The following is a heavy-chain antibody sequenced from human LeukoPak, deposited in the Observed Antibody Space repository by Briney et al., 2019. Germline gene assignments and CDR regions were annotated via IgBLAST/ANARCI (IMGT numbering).Heavy chain of an antibody. V-gene: IGHV4-34*01. CDR3: ARGDCSGGSFYSRSRTYGMDV. CDR1: GGSFSGYY. CDR2: INHRGST. Sequence: SETLSLTCAVYGGSFSGYYWSWIRQPPGKGLEWIGEINHRGSTNYNLSLKSRVTISVDTSKNQFSLKLSSVTAADTAVYYCARGDCSGGSFYSRSRTYGMDVWGKGTTVTVSS. J-gene: IGHJ6*04. D-gene: IGHD2-15*01.